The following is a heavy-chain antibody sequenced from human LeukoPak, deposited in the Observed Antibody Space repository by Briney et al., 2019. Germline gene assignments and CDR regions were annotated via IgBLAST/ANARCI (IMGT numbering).Heavy chain of an antibody. V-gene: IGHV1-2*02. D-gene: IGHD5-24*01. Sequence: ASVKVSCKASGFTFTGYYVHWVRHAPGQGLEWMGWINPNSGGTNYAQKFQGRVTMTRDTSISTAYMELSRLRSDDTAVYYCARPRDGYNPYYFDYWGQGTLVTVSS. J-gene: IGHJ4*02. CDR2: INPNSGGT. CDR3: ARPRDGYNPYYFDY. CDR1: GFTFTGYY.